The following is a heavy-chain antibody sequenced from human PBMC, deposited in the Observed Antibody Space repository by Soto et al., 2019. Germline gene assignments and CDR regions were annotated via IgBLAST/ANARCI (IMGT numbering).Heavy chain of an antibody. D-gene: IGHD6-13*01. Sequence: GESLKISCKGSGYSFTSYWIGWVRQMPGKGLEWMGIIYPGDSDTRYSPSFQGQVTISADKSISTAYLQWSSLKASDTAMYYCARGRLSGIAAAANRVAFDIWGQGTMVT. CDR1: GYSFTSYW. V-gene: IGHV5-51*01. CDR2: IYPGDSDT. CDR3: ARGRLSGIAAAANRVAFDI. J-gene: IGHJ3*02.